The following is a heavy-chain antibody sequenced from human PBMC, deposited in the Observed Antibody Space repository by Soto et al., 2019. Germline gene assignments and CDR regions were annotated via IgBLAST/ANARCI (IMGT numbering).Heavy chain of an antibody. D-gene: IGHD2-15*01. CDR1: GYTFTSYG. J-gene: IGHJ6*03. V-gene: IGHV1-18*01. CDR3: ARVITCSGGSCYSLIDYYYYMDV. CDR2: ISAYNGNT. Sequence: GASVKVSCKASGYTFTSYGISWVRQALGQGLEWMGWISAYNGNTNYAQKLQGRVTMTTDTSTSTAYMELRSLRSDDTAVYYCARVITCSGGSCYSLIDYYYYMDVWGKGTTVTVSS.